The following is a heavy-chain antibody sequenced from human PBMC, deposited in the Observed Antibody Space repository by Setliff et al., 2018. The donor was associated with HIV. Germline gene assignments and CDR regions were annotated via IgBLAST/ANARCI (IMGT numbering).Heavy chain of an antibody. J-gene: IGHJ4*02. V-gene: IGHV3-30*18. CDR1: GFTFSSYV. CDR2: IFHDGSNK. D-gene: IGHD3-22*01. Sequence: GGSLRLSCAATGFTFSSYVLHWVRQAPGKGLEWVAIIFHDGSNKYYADSVKGRFTISRDNSKNTVYLQMNSLRAEDTAEYYCAKELAASGLGYFDSWGRGILVTVSS. CDR3: AKELAASGLGYFDS.